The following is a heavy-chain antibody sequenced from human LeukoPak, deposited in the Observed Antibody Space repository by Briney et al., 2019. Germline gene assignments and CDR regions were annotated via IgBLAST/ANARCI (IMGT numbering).Heavy chain of an antibody. D-gene: IGHD5-12*01. CDR1: GFTVSSNY. J-gene: IGHJ3*02. V-gene: IGHV3-66*02. CDR2: IYSGGST. CDR3: AREPRATNAFDI. Sequence: GGSLRLSCAASGFTVSSNYMSWVRQAPGKGLEWVSVIYSGGSTYYADSVKGRFTISRDNSKNTLYLQMNSLGAEDTAVYYCAREPRATNAFDIWGQGTMVTVSS.